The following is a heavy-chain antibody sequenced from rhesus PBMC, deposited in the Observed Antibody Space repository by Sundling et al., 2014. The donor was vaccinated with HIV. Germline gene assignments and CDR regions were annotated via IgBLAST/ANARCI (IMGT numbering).Heavy chain of an antibody. D-gene: IGHD5-12*01. CDR3: VREEADTGFDF. J-gene: IGHJ4*01. Sequence: QLQLQESGPGLVTPSETLSLTCVVSGGSISSSSWWSWIRQPPGKGLEWIGRISGGGGTTSDNPSLKSRVTISKDMSKNQFSLKLTSVTAADTAVYYCVREEADTGFDFWGQGVLVTVSS. CDR1: GGSISSSSW. CDR2: ISGGGGTT. V-gene: IGHV4-57*02.